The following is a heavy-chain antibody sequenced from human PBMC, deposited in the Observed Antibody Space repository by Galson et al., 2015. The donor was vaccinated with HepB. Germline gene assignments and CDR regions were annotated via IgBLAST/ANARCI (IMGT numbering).Heavy chain of an antibody. J-gene: IGHJ4*02. D-gene: IGHD1-26*01. CDR3: ARDAMGRGSGSYSAFDY. V-gene: IGHV3-7*03. Sequence: SLRLSCAASGFTLSRFWMSWVRQAPGKGLEWVANINQDGSQKNYVDSVEGRFTISRDYAKNSLYLQMSSLRAEDTAVYYCARDAMGRGSGSYSAFDYGGQGTLVTVSS. CDR2: INQDGSQK. CDR1: GFTLSRFW.